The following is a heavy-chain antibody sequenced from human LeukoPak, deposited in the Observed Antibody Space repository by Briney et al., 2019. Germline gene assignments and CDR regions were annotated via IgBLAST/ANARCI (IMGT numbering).Heavy chain of an antibody. CDR1: GGSISSGGYY. CDR2: IYYSGST. D-gene: IGHD6-19*01. V-gene: IGHV4-31*03. J-gene: IGHJ5*02. Sequence: SETLSLTCTVSGGSISSGGYYRSWIRQHPGKGLEWIGYIYYSGSTYYNPSLKSRVTISVDTSKNQFSLKLSSVTAADTAVYYCATRYSSGWYGGSWFDPWGQGTLVTVSS. CDR3: ATRYSSGWYGGSWFDP.